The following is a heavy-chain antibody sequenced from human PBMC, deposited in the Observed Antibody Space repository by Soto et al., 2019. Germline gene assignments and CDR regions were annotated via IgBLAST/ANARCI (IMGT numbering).Heavy chain of an antibody. V-gene: IGHV4-34*01. CDR3: ARGLVLWFGELLYYHGMDV. D-gene: IGHD3-10*01. CDR1: GGSFSGYY. Sequence: SETLSLTCAVYGGSFSGYYWSWIRQPPGKGLEWIGEINHSGSTNYNPSLKSRVTISVDTSKNQFSLKLSSVTAADTAVYYCARGLVLWFGELLYYHGMDVWGQGTTVTVS. CDR2: INHSGST. J-gene: IGHJ6*02.